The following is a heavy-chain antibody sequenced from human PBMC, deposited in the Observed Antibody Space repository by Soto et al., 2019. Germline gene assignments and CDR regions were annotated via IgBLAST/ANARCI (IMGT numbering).Heavy chain of an antibody. D-gene: IGHD3-10*01. Sequence: PXGCLRLSCTACCFTVSSYCVHGVRQSPGRGLEWVAVISNDVGNKYYADSVKGRFTISRDNSANTLFLQLNSLRAEDTAVYYCAKDLSYYHFSLDDRCGPRTLVTVSS. V-gene: IGHV3-30*18. J-gene: IGHJ5*02. CDR3: AKDLSYYHFSLDDR. CDR2: ISNDVGNK. CDR1: CFTVSSYC.